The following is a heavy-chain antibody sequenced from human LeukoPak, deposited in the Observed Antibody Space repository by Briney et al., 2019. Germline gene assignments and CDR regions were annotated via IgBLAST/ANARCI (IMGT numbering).Heavy chain of an antibody. J-gene: IGHJ4*02. V-gene: IGHV1-18*01. CDR2: ISAYNGNT. D-gene: IGHD3-22*01. Sequence: ASVKVSCKASGYTFTSYGISWVRQAPGQGLEWMGWISAYNGNTNYAQKLQGRVTMTRNTSISTAYMELSSLRSEDTAVYYCARGLVADYYDSSGYYWFDYWGQGTLVTVSS. CDR3: ARGLVADYYDSSGYYWFDY. CDR1: GYTFTSYG.